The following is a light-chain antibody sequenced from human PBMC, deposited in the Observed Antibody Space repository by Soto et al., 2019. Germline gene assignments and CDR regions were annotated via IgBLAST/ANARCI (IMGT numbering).Light chain of an antibody. Sequence: AIQMTQSPSLPASVGGRVTITCRASQGIGNAVSWYQQRSGKAPRLLIYAVSNLQSGVPSRFSGSGSGSDFTLTISSLQPEDFATYFCLQDYSYPRTFGQGTTV. J-gene: IGKJ1*01. V-gene: IGKV1-6*01. CDR2: AVS. CDR1: QGIGNA. CDR3: LQDYSYPRT.